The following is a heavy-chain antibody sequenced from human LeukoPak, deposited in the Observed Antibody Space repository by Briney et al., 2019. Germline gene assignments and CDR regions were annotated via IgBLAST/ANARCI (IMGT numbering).Heavy chain of an antibody. J-gene: IGHJ6*03. CDR2: ISSDSSTI. CDR1: GFTFSSYS. D-gene: IGHD3-9*01. CDR3: ARGADYDILTGYMDV. Sequence: GGSLRLSCAASGFTFSSYSMNWVRQAPGKGLKWISYISSDSSTIYYADSVKGRFTISRANAKNSLYLEMNSLRAEDTAVYYCARGADYDILTGYMDVWGKGTTVTVSS. V-gene: IGHV3-48*04.